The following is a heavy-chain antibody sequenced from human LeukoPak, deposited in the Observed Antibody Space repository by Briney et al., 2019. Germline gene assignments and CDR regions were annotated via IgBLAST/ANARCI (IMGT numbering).Heavy chain of an antibody. Sequence: GGPLRLSCAASGFSFSSCYMSWVRQAPGKGLEWVANIKQDGSEKYYVDSVKGRFTISRDNAKNSLYLQMSSLRVDDTAVYYCAREFRGVFDSWGQGTLVTVSS. CDR1: GFSFSSCY. V-gene: IGHV3-7*01. J-gene: IGHJ4*02. CDR3: AREFRGVFDS. D-gene: IGHD3-16*01. CDR2: IKQDGSEK.